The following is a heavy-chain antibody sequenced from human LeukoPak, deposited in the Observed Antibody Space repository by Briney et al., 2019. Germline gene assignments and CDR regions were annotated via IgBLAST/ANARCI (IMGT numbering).Heavy chain of an antibody. Sequence: SETLSLTCTVSGGSISSYYWSWIRQPAGKGLEWIGRIYNSGSPNYNPSLKSRVTMSVDTSKNQFSLRLSSVTAADTAVYYCARTSGIHEGNYYDSWGQGTLVTVSS. CDR2: IYNSGSP. CDR1: GGSISSYY. D-gene: IGHD1-26*01. V-gene: IGHV4-4*07. CDR3: ARTSGIHEGNYYDS. J-gene: IGHJ4*02.